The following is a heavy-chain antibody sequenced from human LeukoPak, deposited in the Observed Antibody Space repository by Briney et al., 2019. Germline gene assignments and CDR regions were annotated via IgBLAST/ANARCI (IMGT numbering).Heavy chain of an antibody. J-gene: IGHJ6*02. CDR3: ARDGENVLRFLEWYSSLYYYGMDV. CDR1: GFTFSNYW. D-gene: IGHD3-3*01. CDR2: INSDGSST. Sequence: GGSLRLSCAAFGFTFSNYWMHWVRQAPGKGLVWVSRINSDGSSTSYADSVKGRFTISRDNAKNTLYLQMNSQRAEDTAVYYCARDGENVLRFLEWYSSLYYYGMDVWGQGTTVTVSS. V-gene: IGHV3-74*01.